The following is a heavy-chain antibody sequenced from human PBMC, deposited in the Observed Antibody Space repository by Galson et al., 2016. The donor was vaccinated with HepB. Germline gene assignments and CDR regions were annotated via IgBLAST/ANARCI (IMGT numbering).Heavy chain of an antibody. J-gene: IGHJ4*02. D-gene: IGHD6-13*01. V-gene: IGHV1-18*01. CDR1: GYSFTSVV. Sequence: SVKVSCKASGYSFTSVVMNWVRQAPGQGPEFMGWINTSKGNTYYAQKFQGRVTLTIDTSTSTAYMELRSLISDDAAIYYCATRPADGSPYYFDCWGQGTLVTVSS. CDR2: INTSKGNT. CDR3: ATRPADGSPYYFDC.